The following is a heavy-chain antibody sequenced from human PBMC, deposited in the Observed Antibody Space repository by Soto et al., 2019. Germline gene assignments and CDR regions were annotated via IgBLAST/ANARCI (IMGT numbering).Heavy chain of an antibody. CDR2: ISIEKGDT. V-gene: IGHV1-18*01. Sequence: QVQVVQSGAEVKKPGASVKVACKASGYSFDTFGMCWVRQAPGQGLEWMGWISIEKGDTNSAQKFQDIVTMTTDTSTSTAYMELRSLTSDDTAVYYCARCYCSVGSCFTCWHFDLWGRGTLVTVSS. D-gene: IGHD2-15*01. CDR3: ARCYCSVGSCFTCWHFDL. J-gene: IGHJ2*01. CDR1: GYSFDTFG.